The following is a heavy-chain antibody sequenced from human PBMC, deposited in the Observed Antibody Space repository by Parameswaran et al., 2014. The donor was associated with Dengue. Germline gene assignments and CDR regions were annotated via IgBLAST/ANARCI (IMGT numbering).Heavy chain of an antibody. CDR2: INHSGST. Sequence: VRQMPGKGLEWIGEINHSGSTNYNPSLKSRVTISVDTSKNQFSLKLSSVTAADTAVYYCARAVAATDYWGQGTLVTVSS. J-gene: IGHJ4*02. D-gene: IGHD6-19*01. V-gene: IGHV4-34*01. CDR3: ARAVAATDY.